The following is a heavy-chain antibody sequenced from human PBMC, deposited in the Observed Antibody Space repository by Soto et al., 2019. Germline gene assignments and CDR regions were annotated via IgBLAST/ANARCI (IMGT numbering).Heavy chain of an antibody. D-gene: IGHD2-15*01. Sequence: VSCKPSGYTFTGYGISWVRQAPGQGLEWMGWISPYSGNTDYAQKFQDRVTMTTDTSTSTAYMELRSLRSDDTAVYYCVVAAQTYYFDYWGQGTLVTVSS. CDR2: ISPYSGNT. CDR3: VVAAQTYYFDY. V-gene: IGHV1-18*01. J-gene: IGHJ4*02. CDR1: GYTFTGYG.